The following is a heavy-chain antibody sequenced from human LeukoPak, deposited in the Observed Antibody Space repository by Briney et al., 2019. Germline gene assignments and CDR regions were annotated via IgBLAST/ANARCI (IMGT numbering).Heavy chain of an antibody. V-gene: IGHV3-66*01. J-gene: IGHJ6*02. CDR2: IYSGGST. CDR1: GFTVSSSY. CDR3: ARDLPLMVRGVIITYYYGMDV. D-gene: IGHD3-10*01. Sequence: PGVSLRLSCAASGFTVSSSYMSWVRQAPGKGLEWVSVIYSGGSTYYADSVKGRFTISRDNSKNTLYLQMNSLRAEDTAVYYCARDLPLMVRGVIITYYYGMDVWGQGTTVTVSS.